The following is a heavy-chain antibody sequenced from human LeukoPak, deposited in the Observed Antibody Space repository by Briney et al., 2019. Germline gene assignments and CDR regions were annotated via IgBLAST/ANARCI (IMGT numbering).Heavy chain of an antibody. CDR1: GFTFSSYR. CDR2: IKEDGNEK. V-gene: IGHV3-7*04. CDR3: TRVGYSYGYPYFDY. Sequence: GGSLRLSGAAFGFTFSSYRMSWVRQAPGKGLEWVANIKEDGNEKYYVDSVKGRFTISRDNAKKSLFLQMNSLRAEDTAVYYCTRVGYSYGYPYFDYWGQGTLVTVSS. J-gene: IGHJ4*02. D-gene: IGHD5-18*01.